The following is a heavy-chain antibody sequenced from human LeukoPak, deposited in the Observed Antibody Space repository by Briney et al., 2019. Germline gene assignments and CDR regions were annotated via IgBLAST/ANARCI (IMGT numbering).Heavy chain of an antibody. J-gene: IGHJ3*02. D-gene: IGHD5/OR15-5a*01. CDR3: ARAFYELTDAFDI. V-gene: IGHV4-38-2*02. CDR1: GYSISSGYY. CDR2: IYHSGST. Sequence: SGTLSLTCTVSGYSISSGYYWGWIRPPPGKGLEWIGSIYHSGSTYYNPSLKSRVTISVDTSKNQFSLKLSSVTAADTAVYYCARAFYELTDAFDIWGQGTMVTVSS.